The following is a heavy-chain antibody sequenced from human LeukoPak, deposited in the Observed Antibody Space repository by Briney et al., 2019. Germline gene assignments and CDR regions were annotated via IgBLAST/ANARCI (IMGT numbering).Heavy chain of an antibody. J-gene: IGHJ1*01. CDR1: GYTFTSYG. CDR3: ARSSKVAVAGTGEYFQH. V-gene: IGHV1-18*01. D-gene: IGHD6-19*01. Sequence: GASVKVSCKASGYTFTSYGISWVRQAPGQGLEWMGWISAYNGNTNYAQKLQGRVTMTTDTSTNTAYMELRSLRSDDTAVYYCARSSKVAVAGTGEYFQHWGQGTLVTVSS. CDR2: ISAYNGNT.